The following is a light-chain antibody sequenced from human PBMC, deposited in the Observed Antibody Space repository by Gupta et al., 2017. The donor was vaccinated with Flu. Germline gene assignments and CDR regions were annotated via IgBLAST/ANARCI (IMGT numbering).Light chain of an antibody. CDR3: QLWDSSSDHPNYV. CDR1: NIGDKS. Sequence: SYVLTQPPSVSVAPGKTATITCGGNNIGDKSVHWYQQKPGQAPVLVVYDDSDRPSGIPERCSGSNSGNTATLTISRVEAGEEADYYCQLWDSSSDHPNYVFGPGTKVTVL. V-gene: IGLV3-21*03. CDR2: DDS. J-gene: IGLJ1*01.